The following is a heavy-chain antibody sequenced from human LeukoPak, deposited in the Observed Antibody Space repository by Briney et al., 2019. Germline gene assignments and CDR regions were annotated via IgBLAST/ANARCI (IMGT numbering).Heavy chain of an antibody. Sequence: PSETLSLTCTVSGGSISSYYWSWIRQPAGKGLEWIGRTYSTGSTNYNPSLRSRVTMSVDTSKNQFSLKLSSVTVADTAVYYCARGVRGSTSWNSYYNYFYLDVWGKGTTVTVSS. D-gene: IGHD1-7*01. J-gene: IGHJ6*03. CDR2: TYSTGST. V-gene: IGHV4-4*07. CDR3: ARGVRGSTSWNSYYNYFYLDV. CDR1: GGSISSYY.